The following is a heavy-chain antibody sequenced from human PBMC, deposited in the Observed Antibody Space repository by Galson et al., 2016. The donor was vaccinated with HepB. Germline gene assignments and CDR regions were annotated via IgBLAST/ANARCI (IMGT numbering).Heavy chain of an antibody. CDR1: GYTFSNYW. J-gene: IGHJ4*02. V-gene: IGHV5-51*01. Sequence: QSGAEVKKPGESLKISCKGSGYTFSNYWIGWVRQMPGRGLEWMGIIYPGDSNTRYSPSFHGQVTISADKSISTVYLQWSSLKASDTAMYYCARHPDIAVVPAASFDYWGQGTLVTVSS. CDR2: IYPGDSNT. CDR3: ARHPDIAVVPAASFDY. D-gene: IGHD2-15*01.